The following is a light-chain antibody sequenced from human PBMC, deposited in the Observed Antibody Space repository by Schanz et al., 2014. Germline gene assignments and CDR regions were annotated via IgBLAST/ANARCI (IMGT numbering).Light chain of an antibody. V-gene: IGLV2-8*01. J-gene: IGLJ2*01. CDR2: EGS. CDR3: SSYAGSSTLV. Sequence: QSALTQPPSASGSPGQSVTISCTGTSSDIGGYNYVSWYQQHPGKAPKILIYEGSKRPSGVSNRISGSKSGHTASLTISGLQAEDEADYYCSSYAGSSTLVFGGGTKLTVL. CDR1: SSDIGGYNY.